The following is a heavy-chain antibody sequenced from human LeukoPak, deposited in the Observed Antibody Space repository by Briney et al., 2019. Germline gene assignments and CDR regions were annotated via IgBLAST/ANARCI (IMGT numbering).Heavy chain of an antibody. D-gene: IGHD2-15*01. CDR1: GGSISSSSYY. CDR2: IYYSGST. Sequence: SETLSLTCTVSGGSISSSSYYWGWIRQPPGKGLEWIGSIYYSGSTYYNPSLKSRVTISVDTSKNQFSLKLSSVTAADTAVYYCARYCSGGSCYSFVGGAFDIWGQGTMLTVSS. J-gene: IGHJ3*02. CDR3: ARYCSGGSCYSFVGGAFDI. V-gene: IGHV4-39*01.